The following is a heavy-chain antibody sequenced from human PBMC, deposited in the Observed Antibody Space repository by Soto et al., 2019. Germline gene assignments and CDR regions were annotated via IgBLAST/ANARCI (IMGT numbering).Heavy chain of an antibody. V-gene: IGHV4-4*02. D-gene: IGHD1-26*01. CDR2: IFHIGHT. Sequence: QVQLQESGPGLVKPSGTLSLTCVVSGGSIRSSHWWSWVRQPPGKGLEWIGEIFHIGHTNYNPSLKGRVTISRDQSKNQFSLNMTSVTAADTAVFYCARREYGMDVWGQGTTVTVSS. CDR3: ARREYGMDV. J-gene: IGHJ6*02. CDR1: GGSIRSSHW.